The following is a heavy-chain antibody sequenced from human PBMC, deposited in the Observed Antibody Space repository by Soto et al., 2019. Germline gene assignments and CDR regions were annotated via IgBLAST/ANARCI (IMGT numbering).Heavy chain of an antibody. D-gene: IGHD3-3*01. V-gene: IGHV3-66*01. CDR3: PRAPPYYVFRLVV. CDR1: GFTVSSNY. CDR2: IYSGGST. Sequence: EVQLAESGGGLVQPGGSLRLSCAASGFTVSSNYMSWVRQAPGKGLEWVSLIYSGGSTYYADSVKGRFTISRDNSKNALYLQTHSLGAEDTAVYYCPRAPPYYVFRLVVWCQGATVTVSS. J-gene: IGHJ6*02.